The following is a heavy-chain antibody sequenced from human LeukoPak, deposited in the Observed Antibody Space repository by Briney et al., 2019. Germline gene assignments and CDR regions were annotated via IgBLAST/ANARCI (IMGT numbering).Heavy chain of an antibody. J-gene: IGHJ6*02. CDR1: GFTFSSYE. CDR3: ARSGFGVLYYYGMDV. Sequence: QPGGSLRLSCAASGFTFSSYEMNWVRQAPGKGLEWVSYISSSGSTIYYADSLKGRFTISRDNAKNSLYLQMNSLRAGDTAVYYCARSGFGVLYYYGMDVWGQGTTVTVSS. CDR2: ISSSGSTI. D-gene: IGHD3-10*01. V-gene: IGHV3-48*03.